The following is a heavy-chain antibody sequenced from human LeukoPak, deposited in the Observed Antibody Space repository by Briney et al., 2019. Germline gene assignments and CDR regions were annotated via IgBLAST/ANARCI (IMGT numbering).Heavy chain of an antibody. CDR2: INSVGSST. V-gene: IGHV3-74*01. CDR3: ARDSVVLLWFGDSSFFYY. Sequence: GGSLRLSCAASGFTLSSYWMHWVRHAPGKGLVWVSRINSVGSSTSYADSVTGRFTMCRDIAKNTPYLQVNSLRAEDTAVYYCARDSVVLLWFGDSSFFYYWGQGTMVT. CDR1: GFTLSSYW. J-gene: IGHJ4*02. D-gene: IGHD3-10*01.